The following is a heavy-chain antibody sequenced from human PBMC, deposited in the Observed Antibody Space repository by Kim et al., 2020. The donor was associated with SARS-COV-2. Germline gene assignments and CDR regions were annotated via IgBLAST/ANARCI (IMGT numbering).Heavy chain of an antibody. V-gene: IGHV3-7*01. D-gene: IGHD2-15*01. CDR2: GSEK. J-gene: IGHJ4*02. Sequence: GSEKYYVDSVKGRFTISRDNAKHSLYLQMDSLRAEDTAVYYCAGGPDFDYWGQGTLVTVSS. CDR3: AGGPDFDY.